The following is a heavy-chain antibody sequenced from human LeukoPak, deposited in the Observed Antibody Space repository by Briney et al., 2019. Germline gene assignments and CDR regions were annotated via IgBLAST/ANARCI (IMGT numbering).Heavy chain of an antibody. J-gene: IGHJ4*02. V-gene: IGHV4-59*11. CDR1: GGSISSHY. CDR2: IYYSGST. Sequence: SETLSLTCAVSGGSISSHYWSWIRQPPGKGLEWIGYIYYSGSTNYNPSLKSRVTISVDTSKNQFSLKLSSVTAADTAVYYCARSYGDYVTHYYFDYWGQGTLVTVSS. D-gene: IGHD4-17*01. CDR3: ARSYGDYVTHYYFDY.